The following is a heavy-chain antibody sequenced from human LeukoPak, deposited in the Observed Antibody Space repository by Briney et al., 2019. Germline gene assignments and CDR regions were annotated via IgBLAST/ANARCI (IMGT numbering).Heavy chain of an antibody. Sequence: PGGSLRLSCAASGFTVSSNYMSWVRQAPGKGLEWVSVIYSGGSTYYADSVKGRFTISRDNSKNTLYLQMNSLRAEDTAVYYCVRQTGGRSHFDSWGQGTLVTVSS. CDR2: IYSGGST. CDR3: VRQTGGRSHFDS. CDR1: GFTVSSNY. V-gene: IGHV3-66*04. D-gene: IGHD7-27*01. J-gene: IGHJ4*02.